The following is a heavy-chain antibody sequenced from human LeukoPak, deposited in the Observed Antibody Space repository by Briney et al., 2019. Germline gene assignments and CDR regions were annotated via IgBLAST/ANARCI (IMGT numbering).Heavy chain of an antibody. V-gene: IGHV1-2*04. J-gene: IGHJ4*02. D-gene: IGHD2-2*01. CDR2: INPNSGGT. CDR1: GYTFTDYY. CDR3: ARANFLYCSSTSCLFDY. Sequence: GASVKVSCKASGYTFTDYYMHWVRLAPGQGLEWVGWINPNSGGTNYVQKFQGWVTMTRDTSINTAYVELSRLTSDDTAVYYCARANFLYCSSTSCLFDYWGQGTLVTVSS.